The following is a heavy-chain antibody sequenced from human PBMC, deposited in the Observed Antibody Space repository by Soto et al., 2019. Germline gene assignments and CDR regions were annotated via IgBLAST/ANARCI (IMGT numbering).Heavy chain of an antibody. J-gene: IGHJ4*02. CDR3: ARTTAVSITLRSRYFFVY. D-gene: IGHD3-10*01. V-gene: IGHV4-61*01. CDR2: VYYSGTT. CDR1: GDSVSNKTYY. Sequence: PTETLSLTCSVSGDSVSNKTYYWSWIRQPPGKRLEWIGYVYYSGTTNYNPSLKSRVTISVDLSKNQFSLRLSSVTTADTALYYCARTTAVSITLRSRYFFVYWCQGTLVTVSS.